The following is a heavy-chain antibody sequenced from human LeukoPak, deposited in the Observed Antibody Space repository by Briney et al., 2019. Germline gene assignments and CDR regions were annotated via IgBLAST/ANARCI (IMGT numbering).Heavy chain of an antibody. Sequence: GESLKISCKVSGYGFSTYWIGWGRPMPGKGREWMGIIYPGDSDTRYSPSFQGQVTISADKSISTAYLQWSGLKASDTAMYYCARSSGSGSSFFDLWGQGTLVTVSS. D-gene: IGHD6-19*01. CDR1: GYGFSTYW. V-gene: IGHV5-51*01. CDR2: IYPGDSDT. J-gene: IGHJ4*02. CDR3: ARSSGSGSSFFDL.